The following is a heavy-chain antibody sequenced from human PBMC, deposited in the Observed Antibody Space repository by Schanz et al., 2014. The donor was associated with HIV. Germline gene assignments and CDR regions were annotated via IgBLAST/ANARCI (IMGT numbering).Heavy chain of an antibody. CDR3: AREKMDTGGLDV. Sequence: QAQLVQSGAEVKKPGASVKVSCKASGYSFTSNFIHWVRQAPGQGLQWMGVINTNGGGTSDTLQGRVIITRDTSTRTVYMYLSNLRFEDSAVYYCAREKMDTGGLDVWGQGTTVIVSS. V-gene: IGHV1-46*01. CDR1: GYSFTSNF. CDR2: INTNGGGT. J-gene: IGHJ6*02.